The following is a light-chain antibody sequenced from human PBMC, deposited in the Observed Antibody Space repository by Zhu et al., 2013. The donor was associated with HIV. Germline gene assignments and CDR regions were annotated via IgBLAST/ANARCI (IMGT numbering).Light chain of an antibody. CDR1: QNINNN. V-gene: IGKV3-15*01. Sequence: EVVLTQSPATLSVSPGEIGTLSCRASQNINNNLAWYQQKPGQAPRLLIYRASTRATGIPARFSGSGSGTEFTLTISSLQSEDFAVYYCQQTYSIPFTFGPGTKVDLK. CDR2: RAS. J-gene: IGKJ3*01. CDR3: QQTYSIPFT.